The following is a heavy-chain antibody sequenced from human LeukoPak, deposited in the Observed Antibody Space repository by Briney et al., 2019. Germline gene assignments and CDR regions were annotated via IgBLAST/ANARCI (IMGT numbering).Heavy chain of an antibody. CDR1: GFTVSSTY. Sequence: GGSLRLSCAASGFTVSSTYMSWVRQAPGKGLEWVSIIYSAGSTYYADSVKGRFTISRDNSKNTLYLQMNSLRAEDTAAYYCAKGHCPNGICWLDWGQGTLVTVSS. D-gene: IGHD2-8*01. CDR3: AKGHCPNGICWLD. V-gene: IGHV3-53*01. J-gene: IGHJ4*02. CDR2: IYSAGST.